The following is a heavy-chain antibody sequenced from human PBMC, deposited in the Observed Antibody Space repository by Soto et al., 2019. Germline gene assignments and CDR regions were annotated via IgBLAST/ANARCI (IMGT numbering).Heavy chain of an antibody. V-gene: IGHV3-23*01. CDR1: GFTFGNYA. Sequence: VQLLESGGGLVQPGGSMRLSCAASGFTFGNYAMSWVRQAPGKGLEWVSAITTSGGSTYYADSVKGRLTISRDNSKNTLYLQMNSLRAEDTAVYYWAKDRGGSGWRFDYWGQGTLVTVSS. J-gene: IGHJ4*02. CDR3: AKDRGGSGWRFDY. CDR2: ITTSGGST. D-gene: IGHD6-19*01.